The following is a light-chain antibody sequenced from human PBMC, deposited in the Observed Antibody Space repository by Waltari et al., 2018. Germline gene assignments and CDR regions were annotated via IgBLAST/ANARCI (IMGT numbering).Light chain of an antibody. CDR1: QSVRGY. Sequence: ELVLTQSPATLSLSPGERATISCRASQSVRGYLALYQQRPGQAPRLLIFDASNRATGIPARFSGSGSGTDFTLTISSLEPEDFAVYYCQQRYIWPPITFGQGTRLDIK. V-gene: IGKV3-11*01. CDR2: DAS. CDR3: QQRYIWPPIT. J-gene: IGKJ5*01.